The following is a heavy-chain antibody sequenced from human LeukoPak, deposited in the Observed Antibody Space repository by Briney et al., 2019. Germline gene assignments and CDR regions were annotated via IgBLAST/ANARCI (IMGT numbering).Heavy chain of an antibody. CDR3: AKNLHYGDDVFDY. Sequence: GRSLRLSCAASGFTFSSYAMSWVRQAPGKGLEWVSAISGSGGSTYYADSAKGRFTISRDNSKNTLYLQMNSLRAEDTAVYYCAKNLHYGDDVFDYWGQGTLVTVSS. CDR1: GFTFSSYA. V-gene: IGHV3-23*01. J-gene: IGHJ4*02. CDR2: ISGSGGST. D-gene: IGHD4/OR15-4a*01.